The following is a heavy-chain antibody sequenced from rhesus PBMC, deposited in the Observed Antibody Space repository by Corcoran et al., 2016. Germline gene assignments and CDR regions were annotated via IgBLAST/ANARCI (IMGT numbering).Heavy chain of an antibody. CDR1: GGSISSNY. D-gene: IGHD4-29*01. Sequence: QVQLQESGPGLVKPSETLSLTCAVSGGSISSNYWSWIRQPTGKVLEGIGRISGGGVSTDDNPSLKSRVIMSPETSKNQFSLKLSSVTAADTAVYYCARIGLRQNWYFDLWGPGTPITISS. CDR3: ARIGLRQNWYFDL. J-gene: IGHJ2*01. V-gene: IGHV4-173*01. CDR2: ISGGGVST.